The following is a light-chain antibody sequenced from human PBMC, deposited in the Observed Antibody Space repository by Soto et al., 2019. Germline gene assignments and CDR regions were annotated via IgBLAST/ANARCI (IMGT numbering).Light chain of an antibody. CDR1: QGISSY. J-gene: IGKJ5*01. CDR3: QQLNSYPLT. CDR2: AAS. Sequence: DIQLTQSPSFLSASVGDRVTITCRASQGISSYLAWYQQKPGKAPKLLIYAASTLQSGVPSRLSGSGSGTEFTLTISSLQPEDFATYDGQQLNSYPLTFGQGTRLEIK. V-gene: IGKV1-9*01.